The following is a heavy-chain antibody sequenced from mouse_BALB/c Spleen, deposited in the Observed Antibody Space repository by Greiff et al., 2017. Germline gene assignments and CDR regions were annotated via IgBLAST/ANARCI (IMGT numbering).Heavy chain of an antibody. CDR2: IDPETGGT. D-gene: IGHD2-3*01. V-gene: IGHV1-15*01. CDR1: GYTFTDYE. J-gene: IGHJ2*01. CDR3: TRDGYYPLDY. Sequence: QVQLQQSGAELVRPGASVTLSCKASGYTFTDYEMHWVKQTPVHGLEWIGAIDPETGGTAYNQKFKGKATLTADKSSSTAYMELRSLTSEDSAVYYCTRDGYYPLDYWGQGTTLTVAS.